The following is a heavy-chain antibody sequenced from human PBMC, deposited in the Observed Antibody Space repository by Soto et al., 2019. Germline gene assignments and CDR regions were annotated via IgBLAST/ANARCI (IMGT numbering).Heavy chain of an antibody. V-gene: IGHV3-23*01. CDR2: ISGSGGST. Sequence: PGGSLRLSCAASGFTFSSYAMSWVRQAPGKGLEWVSAISGSGGSTYYADSVKGRFTISRDNSKNTLYLQMNSLRAEDTAVYYCAPPRGDFWSGYYFDRGGDYWGQGTLVTVSS. J-gene: IGHJ4*02. CDR1: GFTFSSYA. D-gene: IGHD3-3*01. CDR3: APPRGDFWSGYYFDRGGDY.